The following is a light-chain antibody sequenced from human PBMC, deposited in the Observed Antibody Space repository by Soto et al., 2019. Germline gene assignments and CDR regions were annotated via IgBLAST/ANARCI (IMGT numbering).Light chain of an antibody. CDR2: AVT. Sequence: QSALTQPASVSGSPGQSITISCTGTSSDVGGYNYVSWYQQHPGKAPKLMIYAVTDRPSGVSSRFSGSKSGNTASLTISGLQAEDEADYYCTSYTSSSTFYVFGTGTKVTVL. CDR3: TSYTSSSTFYV. V-gene: IGLV2-14*01. J-gene: IGLJ1*01. CDR1: SSDVGGYNY.